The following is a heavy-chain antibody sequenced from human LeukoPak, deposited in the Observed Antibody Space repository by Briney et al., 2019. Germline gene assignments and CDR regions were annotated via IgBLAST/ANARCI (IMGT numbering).Heavy chain of an antibody. D-gene: IGHD3-3*01. J-gene: IGHJ4*02. CDR3: ARGTYDFWSGHIDY. V-gene: IGHV1-69*05. CDR1: GGTFSSYA. CDR2: IIPIFGTA. Sequence: SVKVSCKASGGTFSSYAISWVRQAPGQGLEWMGRIIPIFGTANYAQKFQGRVTITTDESTSTAYMELSSLRSEDTAVYYCARGTYDFWSGHIDYWGQGTLVTVSS.